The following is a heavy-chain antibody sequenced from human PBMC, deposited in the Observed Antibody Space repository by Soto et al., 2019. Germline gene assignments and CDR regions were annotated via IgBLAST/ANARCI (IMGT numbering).Heavy chain of an antibody. CDR2: ISYDGSNK. CDR1: GFTFSSYG. CDR3: AKGSEAVAATGYFDY. Sequence: GGSLRLSCAASGFTFSSYGMHWVRQAPGKGLEWVAVISYDGSNKYYADSVKGRFTISRDNSKNTLYLQMNSLRGEDTAVYYCAKGSEAVAATGYFDYWGQGTLVTVSS. D-gene: IGHD6-19*01. V-gene: IGHV3-30*18. J-gene: IGHJ4*02.